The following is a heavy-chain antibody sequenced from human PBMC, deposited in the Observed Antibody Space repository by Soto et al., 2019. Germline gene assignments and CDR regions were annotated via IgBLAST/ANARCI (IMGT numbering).Heavy chain of an antibody. D-gene: IGHD6-13*01. Sequence: EVQLVESGGQVIRPGGSLRLSCTVSGFTFDDYGMGWVRLAPGKGLEWVSATNGNGVDRGYADSVNGRFTISRDNAKNALYLETNSLKVADTALYYWARVKNAAIGNWYFDYWGQGTLVTVSS. CDR2: TNGNGVDR. CDR1: GFTFDDYG. CDR3: ARVKNAAIGNWYFDY. J-gene: IGHJ4*02. V-gene: IGHV3-20*04.